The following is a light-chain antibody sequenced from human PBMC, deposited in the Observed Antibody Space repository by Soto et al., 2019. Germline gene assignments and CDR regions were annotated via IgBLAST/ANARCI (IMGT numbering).Light chain of an antibody. CDR2: GAS. J-gene: IGKJ5*01. V-gene: IGKV3-15*01. CDR1: QSVRSY. CDR3: QRCSDWPLFT. Sequence: EIVMTQSPATLSVSPGERVTLSCRASQSVRSYLAWYQHKPGQPPRLLIYGASTRATGIPARFSGSGFGTAFTFTISIMQSEDVAVYFCQRCSDWPLFTFGQGTRLEIK.